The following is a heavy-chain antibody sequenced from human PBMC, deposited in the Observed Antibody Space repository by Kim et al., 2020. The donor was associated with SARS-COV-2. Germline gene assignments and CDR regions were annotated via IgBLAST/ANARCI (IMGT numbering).Heavy chain of an antibody. CDR2: ISSSSSYI. V-gene: IGHV3-21*01. CDR1: GFTFSSYS. CDR3: ARDRVELRVNWFDP. Sequence: GGSLRLSCAASGFTFSSYSMNWVRQAPGKGLEWVSSISSSSSYIYYADSVKGRFTISRDNAKNSLYLQMNSLRAEDTAVYYCARDRVELRVNWFDPWGQGTLVTVSS. D-gene: IGHD1-7*01. J-gene: IGHJ5*02.